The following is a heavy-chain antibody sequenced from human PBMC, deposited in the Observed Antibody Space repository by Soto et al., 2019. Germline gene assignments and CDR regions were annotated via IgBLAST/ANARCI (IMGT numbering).Heavy chain of an antibody. CDR3: ARDSGYCISTSCYGMDWFDP. CDR1: GYTFTSYA. J-gene: IGHJ5*02. V-gene: IGHV1-3*01. Sequence: VASVKVSCKASGYTFTSYAMHWVRQAPGQRLEWMGWINAGNGNTKYSQKFQGRVTITRDTSASTAYMELSSLRSEDTAVYYCARDSGYCISTSCYGMDWFDPWGQGTLVTVSS. CDR2: INAGNGNT. D-gene: IGHD2-2*03.